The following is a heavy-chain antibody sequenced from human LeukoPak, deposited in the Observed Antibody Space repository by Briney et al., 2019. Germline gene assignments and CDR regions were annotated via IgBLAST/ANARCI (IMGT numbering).Heavy chain of an antibody. J-gene: IGHJ4*02. V-gene: IGHV3-23*01. CDR2: ISGGGGST. D-gene: IGHD6-13*01. Sequence: PGGSLRLSCAASGFTFSSYAMSWVRQAPGKGLEWVSAISGGGGSTYYADSVKGRFTISRGNSKNTLSLQMNSLRAEDTAVYYCAKDRSSWYVGYYFDYWGQGTLVTVSS. CDR1: GFTFSSYA. CDR3: AKDRSSWYVGYYFDY.